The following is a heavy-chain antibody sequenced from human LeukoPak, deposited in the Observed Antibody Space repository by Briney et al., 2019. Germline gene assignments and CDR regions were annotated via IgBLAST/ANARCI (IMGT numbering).Heavy chain of an antibody. CDR1: GFTFSSYA. V-gene: IGHV3-23*01. CDR2: ISGSGGST. D-gene: IGHD4-23*01. CDR3: ARDYGGHGEYFDY. J-gene: IGHJ4*02. Sequence: GGSLRLSCAASGFTFSSYAMSWVRQAPGKGLEWVSAISGSGGSTYYADSVKGRFSISRDNAKNSVYLQMNSLRDEDTAVYFCARDYGGHGEYFDYWGQGTLVTVSP.